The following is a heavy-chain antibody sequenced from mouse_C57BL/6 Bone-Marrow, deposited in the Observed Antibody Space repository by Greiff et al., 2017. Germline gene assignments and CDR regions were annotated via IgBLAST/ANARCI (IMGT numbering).Heavy chain of an antibody. CDR3: AGITTVVAWYFDV. CDR2: INPSTGGT. V-gene: IGHV1-43*01. Sequence: VQLKQSGPELVKPGASVKISCKASGYSFTGYYMHWVKQSSEKSLEWIGEINPSTGGTSYNQKFKGKATLTVDKSSSTAYMQLRSLSSEDSAVYYCAGITTVVAWYFDVWGTGTTVTVSS. J-gene: IGHJ1*03. CDR1: GYSFTGYY. D-gene: IGHD1-1*01.